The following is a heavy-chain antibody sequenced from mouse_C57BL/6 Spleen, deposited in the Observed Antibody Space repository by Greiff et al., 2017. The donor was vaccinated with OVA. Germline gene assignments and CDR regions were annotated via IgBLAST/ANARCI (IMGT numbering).Heavy chain of an antibody. J-gene: IGHJ3*01. CDR1: GYTFTSYW. CDR3: ARERGLYDYDPFAY. CDR2: IDPNSGGT. Sequence: QVQLKQPGAELVKPGASVKLSCKASGYTFTSYWMHWVKQRPGRGLEWIGRIDPNSGGTKYNEKFKSKATLTVDKPSSTAYMQLSSLTSEDSAVYYCARERGLYDYDPFAYWGQGTLVTVSA. D-gene: IGHD2-4*01. V-gene: IGHV1-72*01.